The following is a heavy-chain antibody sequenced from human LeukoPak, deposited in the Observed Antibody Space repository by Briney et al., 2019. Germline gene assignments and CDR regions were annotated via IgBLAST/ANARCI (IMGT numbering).Heavy chain of an antibody. V-gene: IGHV3-21*01. CDR3: ASWHSSSWYWIDY. CDR2: ISSSSSYI. Sequence: GGSLRLSCAASGFTFSDYYINWIRQAPGKGLEWVSSISSSSSYIYYADSVKGRFTISRDNAKNSLYLQMNSLRAEDTAVYYCASWHSSSWYWIDYWGQGTLVTVSS. D-gene: IGHD6-13*01. J-gene: IGHJ4*02. CDR1: GFTFSDYY.